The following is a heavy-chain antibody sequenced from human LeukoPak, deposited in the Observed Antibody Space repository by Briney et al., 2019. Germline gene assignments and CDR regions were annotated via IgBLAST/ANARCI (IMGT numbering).Heavy chain of an antibody. CDR1: GYIFSIYC. J-gene: IGHJ5*02. CDR2: IRQDGNKI. Sequence: GGSLRLSCAASGYIFSIYCMSCVREARGGGREGVANIRQDGNKIYYVDSVKGRFTISRENDKNSMYLQMHNLRAEDKAVYYCAKEVDDFWSGSEFDPWGQGTLVTVSS. D-gene: IGHD3-3*01. V-gene: IGHV3-7*03. CDR3: AKEVDDFWSGSEFDP.